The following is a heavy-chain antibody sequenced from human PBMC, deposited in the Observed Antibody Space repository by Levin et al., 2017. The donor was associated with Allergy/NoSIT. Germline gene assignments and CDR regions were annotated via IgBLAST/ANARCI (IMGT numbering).Heavy chain of an antibody. J-gene: IGHJ5*02. CDR2: IDESGNST. V-gene: IGHV3-23*01. Sequence: PGGSLRLSCSASGFTFSAYVMTWVRQVPGKGLEWVSGIDESGNSTYYADSVKGRFTISRDNSKNTVSLQMNSLRADDTAVYYCVKGGWCDNWGQGVLVTVSS. CDR1: GFTFSAYV. CDR3: VKGGWCDN.